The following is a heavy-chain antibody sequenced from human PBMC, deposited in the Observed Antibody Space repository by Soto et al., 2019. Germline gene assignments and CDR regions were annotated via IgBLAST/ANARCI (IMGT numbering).Heavy chain of an antibody. D-gene: IGHD2-15*01. CDR1: GGTCSSYA. V-gene: IGHV1-69*13. J-gene: IGHJ6*02. CDR2: IIPIFGTA. Sequence: GASVKVSCKASGGTCSSYAISWVRQAPGQGLEWMGGIIPIFGTANYAQKFQGRVTITADESTSTAYMELSSLRSEDTAVYYCAREGYCSGGSCPPGYYGMDVWGQGTTVTVSS. CDR3: AREGYCSGGSCPPGYYGMDV.